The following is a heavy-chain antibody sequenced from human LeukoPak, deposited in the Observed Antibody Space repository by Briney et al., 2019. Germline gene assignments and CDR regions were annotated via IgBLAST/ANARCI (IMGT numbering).Heavy chain of an antibody. CDR2: IAYDGSVK. Sequence: PGGSLRLSCAASGFTFSSYGMHWVRQAPGKGLEWVAAIAYDGSVKYYPDSLKGRLTISRDNSKNTLYLQMNSLRTEDTAVYSCAKDRTVVGATSLDYWGLGTLVTVSS. J-gene: IGHJ4*02. CDR3: AKDRTVVGATSLDY. CDR1: GFTFSSYG. V-gene: IGHV3-30*12. D-gene: IGHD1-26*01.